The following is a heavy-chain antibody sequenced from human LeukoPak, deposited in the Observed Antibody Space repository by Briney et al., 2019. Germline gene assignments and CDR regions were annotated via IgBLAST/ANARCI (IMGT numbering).Heavy chain of an antibody. CDR1: GYTFTSYG. CDR2: ISAYNGNT. J-gene: IGHJ3*02. D-gene: IGHD2-8*01. Sequence: ASVKVSCKASGYTFTSYGISWVRQAPGQGLEWMGWISAYNGNTNYAQKLQGRVTMTTDTSTSTAYMELRSLRSDDTAVYYCARDRCTNGVCSKRRAFDIWGQGTMVTVSS. V-gene: IGHV1-18*01. CDR3: ARDRCTNGVCSKRRAFDI.